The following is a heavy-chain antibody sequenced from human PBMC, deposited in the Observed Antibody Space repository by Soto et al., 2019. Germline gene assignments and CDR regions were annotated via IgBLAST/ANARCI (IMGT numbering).Heavy chain of an antibody. D-gene: IGHD3-10*01. J-gene: IGHJ4*02. CDR1: GFTFSNAW. V-gene: IGHV3-15*01. CDR3: TTGAMARGVIGDY. Sequence: EVQLVESGGGLVKPGGSLRLSCAASGFTFSNAWMSWVRQAPGKGLEWVGRIKSKTDGGTTDYAAPVKGRFTISRDDSKNTLYLQMNSLKTEDTAVYYCTTGAMARGVIGDYWGQGTLVTVSS. CDR2: IKSKTDGGTT.